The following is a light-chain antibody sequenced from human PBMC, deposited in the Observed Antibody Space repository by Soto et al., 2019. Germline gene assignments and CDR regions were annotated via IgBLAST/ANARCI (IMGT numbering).Light chain of an antibody. CDR3: QQCNNWPPNT. V-gene: IGKV3-15*01. CDR1: QSVSSN. Sequence: EIVMTQSPATQSVSPGERATLSCRASQSVSSNLAWYQQKPGQAPRLLIYDASTRATGIPVRFSGSGSGTEFTLTISSLQSEDFAVYYCQQCNNWPPNTFGQGTKLEIK. J-gene: IGKJ2*01. CDR2: DAS.